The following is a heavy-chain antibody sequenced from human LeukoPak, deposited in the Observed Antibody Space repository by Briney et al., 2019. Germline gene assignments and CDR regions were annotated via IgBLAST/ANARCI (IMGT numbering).Heavy chain of an antibody. CDR1: GFTFSSYG. Sequence: PGGSLRLSCAASGFTFSSYGMHWVRQAPGKGLEWVAFIRNDENNTYYVDSVKGRFTISRDNSKNTLYLQMNSLRAADTAVYYCAKHFGGYISGWYLLRGLGSWGQGTLVTVSS. V-gene: IGHV3-30*02. CDR3: AKHFGGYISGWYLLRGLGS. J-gene: IGHJ4*02. CDR2: IRNDENNT. D-gene: IGHD6-19*01.